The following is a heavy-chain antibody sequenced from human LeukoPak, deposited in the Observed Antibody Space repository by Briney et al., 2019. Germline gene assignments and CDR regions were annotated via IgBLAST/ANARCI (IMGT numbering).Heavy chain of an antibody. Sequence: SVKVSCKASGGTFSSYAISWVRQAPGQGLEWMGGIIPIFGTANYAQKFQGRVTITADESTSTAYMELSSLRSEDTAVYYCARDKEVATKRDYFDCWGQGTLVTVSS. J-gene: IGHJ4*02. D-gene: IGHD5-12*01. V-gene: IGHV1-69*13. CDR2: IIPIFGTA. CDR3: ARDKEVATKRDYFDC. CDR1: GGTFSSYA.